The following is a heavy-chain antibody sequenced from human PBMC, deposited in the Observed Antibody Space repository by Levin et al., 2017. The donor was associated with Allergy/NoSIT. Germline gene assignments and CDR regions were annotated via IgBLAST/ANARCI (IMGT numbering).Heavy chain of an antibody. CDR3: ARALAYCGADCYAGIAGY. J-gene: IGHJ4*02. Sequence: GESLKISCKASGYTFTSYDINWVRQATGQGLEWMGWMNPNNGNTGYAQNFQGRVTMTRNTSISTAYMELISLRSEDTAVYYCARALAYCGADCYAGIAGYWGQGTLVTVSS. CDR2: MNPNNGNT. D-gene: IGHD2-21*02. V-gene: IGHV1-8*01. CDR1: GYTFTSYD.